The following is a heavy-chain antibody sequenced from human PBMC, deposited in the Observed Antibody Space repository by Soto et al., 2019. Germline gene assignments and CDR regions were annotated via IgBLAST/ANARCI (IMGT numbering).Heavy chain of an antibody. V-gene: IGHV1-18*01. D-gene: IGHD3-10*01. J-gene: IGHJ5*02. CDR1: GYTFTSYG. CDR2: ISAYNGNT. CDR3: ARDNGSGNRPRGVYNWFDP. Sequence: QVQQVQSGAEVKKPGASVKVSCKASGYTFTSYGISWVRQAPGQGLEWMGWISAYNGNTNYAQKLQGRVTMTTDTSTSTAYMELRSLRSDDTAVYYCARDNGSGNRPRGVYNWFDPWGQGTLVTVSS.